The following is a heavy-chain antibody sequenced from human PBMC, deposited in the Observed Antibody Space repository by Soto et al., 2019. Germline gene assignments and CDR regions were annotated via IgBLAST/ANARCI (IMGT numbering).Heavy chain of an antibody. CDR1: GGSFSGYY. D-gene: IGHD2-2*01. CDR3: ARGIGYCSSTSCYSAGGNYYYYMDV. Sequence: PSETLSLTCAVYGGSFSGYYWSWIRQPPGKGLEWIGEINHSGSTNYNPSLKSRVTISVDTSKNQFSLKLSSVTAADTAVYYCARGIGYCSSTSCYSAGGNYYYYMDVWGKGTTVTVS. CDR2: INHSGST. V-gene: IGHV4-34*01. J-gene: IGHJ6*03.